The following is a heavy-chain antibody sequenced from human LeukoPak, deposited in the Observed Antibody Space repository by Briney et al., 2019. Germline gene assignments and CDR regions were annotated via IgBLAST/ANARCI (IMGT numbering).Heavy chain of an antibody. Sequence: PGGSLRLSCAASGFTFSSYSMNWVRQAPGKGPEWVSSISSSYIYYADSVKGRFTISRDNAKNSLYLQMNSLRAEDTAVYYCARDTGSGKLDYWGQGTLVTVSS. D-gene: IGHD1-26*01. CDR1: GFTFSSYS. CDR3: ARDTGSGKLDY. V-gene: IGHV3-21*01. J-gene: IGHJ4*02. CDR2: ISSSYI.